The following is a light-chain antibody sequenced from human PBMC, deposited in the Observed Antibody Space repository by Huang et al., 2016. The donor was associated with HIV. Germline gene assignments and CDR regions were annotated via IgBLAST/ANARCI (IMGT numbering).Light chain of an antibody. CDR2: LGS. CDR1: QSLLHSNGYNY. Sequence: DIVMTQSPLSLPVTPGEPASISGRSSQSLLHSNGYNYLDWYLQKPGQSPQLLIYLGSSRASGVPDRFSGSGSGTDFTLKISRVEAEDVGVYYCMQALQTPPTFGQGTKVEMK. CDR3: MQALQTPPT. V-gene: IGKV2-28*01. J-gene: IGKJ1*01.